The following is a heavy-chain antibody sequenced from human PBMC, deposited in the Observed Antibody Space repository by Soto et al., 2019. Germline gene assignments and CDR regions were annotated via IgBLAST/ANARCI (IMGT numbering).Heavy chain of an antibody. Sequence: GGSLRLSCAASGFTFSNAWMSWVRQAPGKGLEWVGRIKSKTDGGTTDYAAPVKGRFTISRADSKNTLYMKMTSLKTEETALYYCTTSYYDFWSGYDIYYYYMDVWGKGTTVTVSS. CDR1: GFTFSNAW. V-gene: IGHV3-15*01. CDR3: TTSYYDFWSGYDIYYYYMDV. D-gene: IGHD3-3*01. J-gene: IGHJ6*03. CDR2: IKSKTDGGTT.